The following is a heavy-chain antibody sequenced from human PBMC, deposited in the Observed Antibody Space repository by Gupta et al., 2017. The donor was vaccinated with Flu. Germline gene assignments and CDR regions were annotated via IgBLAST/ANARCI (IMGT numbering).Heavy chain of an antibody. V-gene: IGHV4-39*01. CDR1: GGSISSSSYY. D-gene: IGHD6-13*01. CDR3: ARHVVRGSSWTYDY. J-gene: IGHJ4*02. Sequence: QLQLQESGPGLVKPSETLSLTCTVSGGSISSSSYYWGWIRQPPGKGLEWIGSIYYSGSTYYNPSLKSRVTISVDTSKNQFSLKLSSVTAADTAVYYCARHVVRGSSWTYDYWGQGTLVTVSS. CDR2: IYYSGST.